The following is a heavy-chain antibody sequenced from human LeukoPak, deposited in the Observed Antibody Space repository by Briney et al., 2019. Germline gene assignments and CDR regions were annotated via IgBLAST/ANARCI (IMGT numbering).Heavy chain of an antibody. V-gene: IGHV3-21*01. D-gene: IGHD2-15*01. Sequence: GGSLRLSCAASGFTFSSYSMNWVRQAPGKGLEWVSSISSSSSYIYSADSVKGRFTISRDNAKNSLYLQMNSLRAEDTAVYYCARASWGSAVVLAATASDFWGQGTLVTVSS. CDR3: ARASWGSAVVLAATASDF. CDR2: ISSSSSYI. CDR1: GFTFSSYS. J-gene: IGHJ4*02.